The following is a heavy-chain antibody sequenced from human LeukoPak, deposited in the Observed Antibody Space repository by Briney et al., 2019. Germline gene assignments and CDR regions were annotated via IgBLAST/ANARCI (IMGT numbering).Heavy chain of an antibody. D-gene: IGHD2-15*01. Sequence: TGGSLRLSCAASGFTFSSNAMSWVRQAPGKGLEWVSAISGSGGSTYYADSVKGRFTISRDNSKSTLNLQMNSLRAEDTAVYYCARGGAAAATYHYYFALDVWGQGTTVTVSS. CDR1: GFTFSSNA. V-gene: IGHV3-23*01. CDR2: ISGSGGST. CDR3: ARGGAAAATYHYYFALDV. J-gene: IGHJ6*02.